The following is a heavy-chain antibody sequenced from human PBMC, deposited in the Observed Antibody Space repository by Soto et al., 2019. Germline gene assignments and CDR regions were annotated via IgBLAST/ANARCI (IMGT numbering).Heavy chain of an antibody. CDR3: AKSGRYCSGGSCPRNFAY. J-gene: IGHJ4*02. D-gene: IGHD2-15*01. Sequence: GGSLRLSCAASGLTFSSYAMSWVRQAPGKGLEWVSAISGSGGSTYYADSVKGRFTISRDNSKNTLYLQMNSLRAEDTAVYYCAKSGRYCSGGSCPRNFAYWGQGTLVTVSS. V-gene: IGHV3-23*01. CDR1: GLTFSSYA. CDR2: ISGSGGST.